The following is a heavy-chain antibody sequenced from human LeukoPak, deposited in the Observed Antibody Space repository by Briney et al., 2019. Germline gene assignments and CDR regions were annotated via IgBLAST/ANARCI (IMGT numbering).Heavy chain of an antibody. Sequence: SETLSLTCTVSGGSISSSSYYWGWIRQPPGKGLEWIGSIYYSGSTYYNPSLKSRVTISVDTSKNQFSLKLSSVTAADTAAYYCARDHPSYGSGSYYGYWGQGTLVTVSS. J-gene: IGHJ4*02. CDR3: ARDHPSYGSGSYYGY. CDR1: GGSISSSSYY. V-gene: IGHV4-39*07. CDR2: IYYSGST. D-gene: IGHD3-10*01.